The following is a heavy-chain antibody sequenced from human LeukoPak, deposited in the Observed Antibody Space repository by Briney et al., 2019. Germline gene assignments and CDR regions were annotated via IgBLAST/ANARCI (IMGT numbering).Heavy chain of an antibody. Sequence: GGSLRLSCVASGFTFSRYGMHWVRQAPGKGLEWVALIWYDGSNKNYADSVKGRFTISRDNSETALYLQMNSLRAEDTAVYYCARGNHDSTGYFFDFWGQGTPVTVSS. CDR3: ARGNHDSTGYFFDF. J-gene: IGHJ4*02. CDR2: IWYDGSNK. V-gene: IGHV3-33*01. D-gene: IGHD3-22*01. CDR1: GFTFSRYG.